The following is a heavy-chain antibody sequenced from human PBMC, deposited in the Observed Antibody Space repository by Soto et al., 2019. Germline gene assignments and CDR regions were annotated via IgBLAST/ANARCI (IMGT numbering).Heavy chain of an antibody. V-gene: IGHV4-59*01. Sequence: SETLSLTCAVYGASFSSFYWSWIRQSPGKGLECIGYIYYSGNTYYNPSLKSRVTISVDTSKNQFSLKLTSVTAADTAVYYCARGGRSWYADWFDPWGQGTLVTVSS. CDR3: ARGGRSWYADWFDP. J-gene: IGHJ5*02. CDR1: GASFSSFY. CDR2: IYYSGNT. D-gene: IGHD2-2*01.